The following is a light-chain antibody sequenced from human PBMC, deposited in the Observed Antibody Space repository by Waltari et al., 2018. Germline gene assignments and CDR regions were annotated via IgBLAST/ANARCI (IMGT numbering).Light chain of an antibody. CDR3: QQYNRWPPIT. Sequence: EVVMTQSPDTLSVSPGGRATLSCRASQSIATNLAWYQQRRGQAPRLLIFDASTRATSISGRFSGSGSGTEFTLTISSLQSDDSAVYYCQQYNRWPPITFGQGTRLDIK. CDR2: DAS. J-gene: IGKJ5*01. CDR1: QSIATN. V-gene: IGKV3-15*01.